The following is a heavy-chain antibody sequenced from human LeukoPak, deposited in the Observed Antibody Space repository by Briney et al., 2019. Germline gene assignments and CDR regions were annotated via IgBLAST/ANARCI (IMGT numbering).Heavy chain of an antibody. Sequence: GASVKVSCKASGYTFTGYYMHWVQQAPGQGLEWMGWINTNTGNPTYAQGFTGRFVFSLDTSVSTAYLQISSLKAEDTAVYYCARVGMVRGVARKGAFDIWGQGTMVTVSS. D-gene: IGHD3-10*01. CDR3: ARVGMVRGVARKGAFDI. V-gene: IGHV7-4-1*02. J-gene: IGHJ3*02. CDR1: GYTFTGYY. CDR2: INTNTGNP.